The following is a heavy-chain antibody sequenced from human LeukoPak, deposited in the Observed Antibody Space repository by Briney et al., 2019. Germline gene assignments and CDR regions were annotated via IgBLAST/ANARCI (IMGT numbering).Heavy chain of an antibody. D-gene: IGHD3-3*01. CDR3: ARDTSGYYGRYES. V-gene: IGHV4-59*01. CDR1: GASISNKF. Sequence: SETLSLTCNVSGASISNKFWSWIRHPPGKGLEWIGYISYTGTTNYNPSLQSRVTISVDTSKNQLSLRVTSMTAADTAVYYCARDTSGYYGRYESWGQGILVTVSS. CDR2: ISYTGTT. J-gene: IGHJ4*02.